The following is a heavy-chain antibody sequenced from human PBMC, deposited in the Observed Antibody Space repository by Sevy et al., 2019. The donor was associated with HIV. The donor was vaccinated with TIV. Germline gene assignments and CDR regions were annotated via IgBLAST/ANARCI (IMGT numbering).Heavy chain of an antibody. J-gene: IGHJ4*02. CDR1: GFTFSDYY. CDR2: ISTSSSYT. V-gene: IGHV3-11*06. CDR3: ARVRYNYGQKYFDY. Sequence: GGSLRLSCTASGFTFSDYYMSWIRQAPGKGLEWVSYISTSSSYTSYPDSVKGQFTMSRDNAKNSLYLQMNSLRVEDTAVYYCARVRYNYGQKYFDYWGQGTLVTVSS. D-gene: IGHD5-18*01.